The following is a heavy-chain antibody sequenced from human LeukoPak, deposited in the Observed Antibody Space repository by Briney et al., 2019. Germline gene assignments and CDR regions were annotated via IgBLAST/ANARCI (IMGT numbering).Heavy chain of an antibody. CDR1: GFTFSSYG. CDR2: ISYDGSNK. Sequence: PGRSLRLSCAASGFTFSSYGMHWVRQAPGKGLEWVAVISYDGSNKYYADSVKGRFTISRDNSKNTLYLQMNSLGAEDTAVYYCAKGVLYCSSTSCEWGADAFDIWGQGTMVTVSS. D-gene: IGHD2-2*01. J-gene: IGHJ3*02. CDR3: AKGVLYCSSTSCEWGADAFDI. V-gene: IGHV3-30*18.